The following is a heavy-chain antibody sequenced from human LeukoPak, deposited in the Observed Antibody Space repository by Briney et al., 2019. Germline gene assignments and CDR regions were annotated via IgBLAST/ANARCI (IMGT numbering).Heavy chain of an antibody. D-gene: IGHD4-23*01. V-gene: IGHV4-59*01. Sequence: SETLSLTCTISGGPLSSYYWTWARQPPGKGLEWIGYIYSSGSTNYNPSLKSRVTISIDTSKNQFSLNLSSVTAADTAVYYCAGGGGAGLADWGQGTLVTVSS. CDR2: IYSSGST. J-gene: IGHJ4*02. CDR1: GGPLSSYY. CDR3: AGGGGAGLAD.